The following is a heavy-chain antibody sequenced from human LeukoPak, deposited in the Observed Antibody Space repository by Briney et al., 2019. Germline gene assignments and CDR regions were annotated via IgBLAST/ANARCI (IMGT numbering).Heavy chain of an antibody. CDR3: AKYRGFGDSYDS. V-gene: IGHV3-23*01. J-gene: IGHJ4*02. D-gene: IGHD3-10*01. CDR2: ISGSAGST. Sequence: GGSLRLSCEASGFTFSNFAMTWVRQAPGKGLEQVSGISGSAGSTNYADSVKGRFTISRDNSKNTLYLQMNNLRVGDTAVYYCAKYRGFGDSYDSWGQGTLVTVSS. CDR1: GFTFSNFA.